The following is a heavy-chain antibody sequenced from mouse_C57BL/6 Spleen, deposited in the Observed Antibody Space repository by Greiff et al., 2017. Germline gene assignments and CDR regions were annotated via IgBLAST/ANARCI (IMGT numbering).Heavy chain of an antibody. CDR1: GYTFTSYW. CDR2: IDPSDSYT. J-gene: IGHJ3*01. D-gene: IGHD1-1*01. V-gene: IGHV1-50*01. CDR3: ARGGYYGSRAWFAY. Sequence: QVQLQQPGAELVKPGASVKLSCKASGYTFTSYWMQWVKQRPGQGLEWIGEIDPSDSYTNYNQKFTGKATLTVDTSSSTAYMQLSSLTSGDSSVYYCARGGYYGSRAWFAYWGQGTLVTVSA.